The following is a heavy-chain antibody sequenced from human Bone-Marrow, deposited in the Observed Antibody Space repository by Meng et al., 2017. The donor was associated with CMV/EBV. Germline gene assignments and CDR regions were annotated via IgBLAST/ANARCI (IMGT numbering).Heavy chain of an antibody. Sequence: GSLRLSCAVYGGSFSSYYWSWIRQPPGKGLEWIGEINHSGSTNYNPSLKSRVTISVDTSKNQFSLKLSSVTAADTAVYYCARRSRDGYNYDYFDYWGQGTLVTVSS. CDR1: GGSFSSYY. CDR3: ARRSRDGYNYDYFDY. V-gene: IGHV4-34*01. D-gene: IGHD5-24*01. J-gene: IGHJ4*02. CDR2: INHSGST.